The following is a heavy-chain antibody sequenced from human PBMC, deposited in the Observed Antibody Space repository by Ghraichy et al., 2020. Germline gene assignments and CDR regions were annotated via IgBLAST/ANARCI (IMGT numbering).Heavy chain of an antibody. V-gene: IGHV4-31*03. J-gene: IGHJ5*02. CDR3: ARQQLWSTDQLNWFDP. CDR2: IYYSGST. CDR1: GGSISSGGYY. D-gene: IGHD5-18*01. Sequence: SETRSLTCTVSGGSISSGGYYWSWIRQHPGKGLEWIGYIYYSGSTYYNPSLKSRVTISVDTSKNQFSLKLSSVTAADTAVYYCARQQLWSTDQLNWFDPWGQGTLVTVSS.